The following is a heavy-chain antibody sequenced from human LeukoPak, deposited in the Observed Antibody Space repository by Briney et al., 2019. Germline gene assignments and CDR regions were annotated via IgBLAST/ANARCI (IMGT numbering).Heavy chain of an antibody. CDR1: GGSISSSSYY. CDR3: ARHPTDGSGSYYIDY. Sequence: SETLSLTCTVSGGSISSSSYYWGWIRQPPGKGLEWIGSIYYSGSTYYNPTPKSRVTISVDTSKNQFSLKLSSVTAADTAVYYCARHPTDGSGSYYIDYWGQGTLVTVSS. CDR2: IYYSGST. J-gene: IGHJ4*02. V-gene: IGHV4-39*01. D-gene: IGHD3-10*01.